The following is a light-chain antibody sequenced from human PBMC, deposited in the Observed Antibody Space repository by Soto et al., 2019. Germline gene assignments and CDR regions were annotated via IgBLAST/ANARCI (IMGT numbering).Light chain of an antibody. V-gene: IGLV1-40*01. CDR1: SSNIGAGYD. Sequence: QAVVTQPPSVSGAPGQRVTISCTGSSSNIGAGYDVHWYQHLPGTAPKLLIYSNNNRPSGVPDRFSGSKSGTSASLAITGLQAEDEADYYCQSYDSSLRGVFGGGTKVTVL. CDR2: SNN. CDR3: QSYDSSLRGV. J-gene: IGLJ3*02.